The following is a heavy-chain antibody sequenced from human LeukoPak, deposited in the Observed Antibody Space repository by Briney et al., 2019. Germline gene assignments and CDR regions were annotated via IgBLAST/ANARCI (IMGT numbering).Heavy chain of an antibody. CDR3: ARVRPYSSSWLYYFDY. V-gene: IGHV4-39*07. CDR1: GGSISSSSYY. J-gene: IGHJ4*02. D-gene: IGHD6-13*01. CDR2: IYYSGST. Sequence: SETLSLTCTVSGGSISSSSYYWGWIRQPPGKGLEWIGSIYYSGSTYYNPSLKSRVTISVDTSKNQFSLKLSSVTAADTAVYYCARVRPYSSSWLYYFDYWGQGTLVTVSS.